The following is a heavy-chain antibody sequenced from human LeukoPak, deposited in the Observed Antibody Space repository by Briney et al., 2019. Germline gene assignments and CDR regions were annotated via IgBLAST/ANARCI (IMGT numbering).Heavy chain of an antibody. Sequence: GASVKVSCKASGYTFTSYDINWVRQATGQGLEWMGWMNPNSGNTGYAQKFQGRVTMTRNTSISTAYMELSSLRSEDTAVYYCAKAESYYYDSSGYYKTEYFQHWGQGTLVTVSS. V-gene: IGHV1-8*01. J-gene: IGHJ1*01. D-gene: IGHD3-22*01. CDR2: MNPNSGNT. CDR3: AKAESYYYDSSGYYKTEYFQH. CDR1: GYTFTSYD.